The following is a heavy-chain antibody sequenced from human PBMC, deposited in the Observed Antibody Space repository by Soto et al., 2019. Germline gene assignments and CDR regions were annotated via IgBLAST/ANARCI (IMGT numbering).Heavy chain of an antibody. Sequence: GGSLRLSCAASGFTFSSYWMSWVRQAPGKGLEWVANIKQDGSEKYYVDSVKGRFTISRDNAKNSLYLQMNSLRAEDTAVYYCARDFGGEYLSAFDIWGQGTMVTVSS. CDR2: IKQDGSEK. D-gene: IGHD3-3*01. CDR3: ARDFGGEYLSAFDI. V-gene: IGHV3-7*05. CDR1: GFTFSSYW. J-gene: IGHJ3*02.